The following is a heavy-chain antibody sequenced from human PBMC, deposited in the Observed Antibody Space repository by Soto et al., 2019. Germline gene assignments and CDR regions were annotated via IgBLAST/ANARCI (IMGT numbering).Heavy chain of an antibody. J-gene: IGHJ4*02. CDR3: ARDPPPGGDY. D-gene: IGHD3-16*01. Sequence: QVQLVQSGAEVKKPGASVKVSCKASGYSFVNYDINWVRQAPGQGLEWMGWIRVYNGNTYDAQKLQVRVTMTTATSTNTAYMELRGLRSDDTAVYYCARDPPPGGDYWGQGTLVTVSS. CDR2: IRVYNGNT. V-gene: IGHV1-18*01. CDR1: GYSFVNYD.